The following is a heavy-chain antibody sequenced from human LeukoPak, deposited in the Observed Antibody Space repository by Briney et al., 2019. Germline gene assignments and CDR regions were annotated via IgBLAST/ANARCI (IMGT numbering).Heavy chain of an antibody. Sequence: PSETLSLTCAVYGGSFSGYYWSWIRQHPGKGLEWIGYIYYSGSTYYNPSLKSRVTISVDTSKNQFSLKLSSVTAADTAVYYCAREVTTVTTSQRVSYWFDPWGQGTLVTVSS. D-gene: IGHD4-11*01. J-gene: IGHJ5*02. CDR1: GGSFSGYY. CDR2: IYYSGST. V-gene: IGHV4-31*11. CDR3: AREVTTVTTSQRVSYWFDP.